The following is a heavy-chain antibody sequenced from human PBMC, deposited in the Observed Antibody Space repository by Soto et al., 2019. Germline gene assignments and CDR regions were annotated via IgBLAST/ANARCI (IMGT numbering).Heavy chain of an antibody. CDR1: GFTFSSYW. J-gene: IGHJ4*02. V-gene: IGHV3-74*01. CDR2: VNTDGSDR. D-gene: IGHD2-15*01. Sequence: GGSLRLSCAASGFTFSSYWMHWVRRAPGQGLVWVSGVNTDGSDRRYADSVKGRFTLSRDNAQNTVYLEMNSLRVEDTAVYYCTRDFKDGPGWGQGTQVTVSS. CDR3: TRDFKDGPG.